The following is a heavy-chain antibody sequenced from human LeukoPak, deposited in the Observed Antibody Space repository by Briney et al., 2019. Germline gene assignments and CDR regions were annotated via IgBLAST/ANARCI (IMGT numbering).Heavy chain of an antibody. V-gene: IGHV4-61*01. Sequence: SSETLSLTCSVSAYSISSGFYWGWIRQPPGKGLEWIGYIYYSGSTNYNPSLKSRVTISVDTSKNQFSLKLSSVTAADTAVYYCARDSGMITFGGVIAPYYFDYWGQGTLVTVSS. J-gene: IGHJ4*02. CDR3: ARDSGMITFGGVIAPYYFDY. D-gene: IGHD3-16*02. CDR2: IYYSGST. CDR1: AYSISSGFY.